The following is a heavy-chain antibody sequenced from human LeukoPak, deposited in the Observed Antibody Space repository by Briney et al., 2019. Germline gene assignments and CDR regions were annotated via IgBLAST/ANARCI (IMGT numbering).Heavy chain of an antibody. J-gene: IGHJ4*02. V-gene: IGHV4-59*01. CDR2: MSYSGST. Sequence: PSETLSLTCTVSGGSISSYYWSWIRQTPGKGLEWIGYMSYSGSTNYNPSLKSRVTISVDTSKNHFPLKLSSVTAADTAVYYCARIVGATWGNYFDYWGQGTLVTVSS. CDR3: ARIVGATWGNYFDY. CDR1: GGSISSYY. D-gene: IGHD1-26*01.